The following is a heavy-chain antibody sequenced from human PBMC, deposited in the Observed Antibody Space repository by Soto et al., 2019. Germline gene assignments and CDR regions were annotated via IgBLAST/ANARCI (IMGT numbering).Heavy chain of an antibody. Sequence: PSQTLSLTCAISGDSVSSNSAAWNWIRQSPSRGLEWLGRTYYRSKWYNDYAVSVKSRITINPDTSKNQFSLQLNSVTPEDTAVYYCARDRDYCSSTSCYSYYYYGMDVWGQGTTVTVSS. V-gene: IGHV6-1*01. J-gene: IGHJ6*02. CDR2: TYYRSKWYN. CDR1: GDSVSSNSAA. D-gene: IGHD2-2*01. CDR3: ARDRDYCSSTSCYSYYYYGMDV.